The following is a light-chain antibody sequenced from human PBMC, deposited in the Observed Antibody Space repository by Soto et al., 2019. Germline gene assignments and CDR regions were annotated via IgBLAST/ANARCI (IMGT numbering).Light chain of an antibody. CDR1: QFVSSTY. J-gene: IGKJ4*01. CDR2: GAS. CDR3: QQYGISPFT. Sequence: EIVMTQSPATLSVSPGARVTLSCRASQFVSSTYLAWYQQRPGQAPRLLIYGASSRATGIPDRFSGGGSETDFTLTISRLESEDSAVYYCQQYGISPFTFGGGTKVDIK. V-gene: IGKV3-20*01.